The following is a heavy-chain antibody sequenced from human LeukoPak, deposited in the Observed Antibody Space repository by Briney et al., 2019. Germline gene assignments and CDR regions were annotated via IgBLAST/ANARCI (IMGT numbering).Heavy chain of an antibody. D-gene: IGHD5-24*01. Sequence: ASVKVSCKASGYTFTNYGINWVRQAPGQGLEWMGWIDTNTGNPTYAQGFTGRFVFSLDTSVSTAYLQISSLKAEDTAVYYCARDFVFSGGYKDYFDYWGQGTLVTVSS. CDR1: GYTFTNYG. CDR2: IDTNTGNP. CDR3: ARDFVFSGGYKDYFDY. V-gene: IGHV7-4-1*02. J-gene: IGHJ4*02.